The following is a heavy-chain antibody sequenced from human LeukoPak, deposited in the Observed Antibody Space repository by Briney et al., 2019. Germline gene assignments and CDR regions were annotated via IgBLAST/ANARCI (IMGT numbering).Heavy chain of an antibody. Sequence: PGGSLRLSCAASGFTFSNARMSWVRQAPGKGLEWVGRIKSKTDGGTTDYAAPVKGRFTISRDDSKNTLYLQMNSLKTEDTAVYYCTTDWTVTTLDYWGQGTLVTVSS. CDR1: GFTFSNAR. CDR3: TTDWTVTTLDY. CDR2: IKSKTDGGTT. D-gene: IGHD4-17*01. V-gene: IGHV3-15*01. J-gene: IGHJ4*02.